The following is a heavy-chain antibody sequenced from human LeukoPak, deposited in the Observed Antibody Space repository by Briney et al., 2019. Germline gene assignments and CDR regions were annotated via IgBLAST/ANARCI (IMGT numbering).Heavy chain of an antibody. V-gene: IGHV1-46*01. CDR2: INPSGGST. D-gene: IGHD3-10*01. CDR1: GYTFTSYY. Sequence: ASVKVSCKASGYTFTSYYMHWVRQAPGQELEWMGIINPSGGSTSYAQKFQGRVTMTRDTSTSTVYMQLSSLRSEDTAVYYCARGNKLVGLYYWGQGTLVTVSS. CDR3: ARGNKLVGLYY. J-gene: IGHJ4*02.